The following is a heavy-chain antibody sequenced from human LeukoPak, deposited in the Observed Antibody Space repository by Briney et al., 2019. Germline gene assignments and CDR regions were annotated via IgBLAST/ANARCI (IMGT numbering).Heavy chain of an antibody. D-gene: IGHD4-23*01. CDR3: ARDYGGPADY. CDR1: GYSFTSYY. CDR2: INPSSGGT. Sequence: ASVKVSCKTSGYSFTSYYIHWVRQAPGQGLEWMGWINPSSGGTEYAQKFQGRVTMTGDTSISTAYMELSRLRSHDTAVYYCARDYGGPADYWGQGTLVTVSS. V-gene: IGHV1-2*02. J-gene: IGHJ4*02.